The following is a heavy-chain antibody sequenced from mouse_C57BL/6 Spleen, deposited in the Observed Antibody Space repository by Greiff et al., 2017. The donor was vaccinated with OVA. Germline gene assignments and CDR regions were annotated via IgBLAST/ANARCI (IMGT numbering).Heavy chain of an antibody. CDR3: ARNYYGSEGAMDY. J-gene: IGHJ4*01. V-gene: IGHV2-2*02. CDR2: IWSGGST. CDR1: GFSLTSYG. Sequence: QVQLKQSGPGLVQPSQSLSITCTVSGFSLTSYGVHWVRQSPGKGLEWLGVIWSGGSTDYNAAFISRRSISQNSSKSHVFFKMNSLQANDTAMYYCARNYYGSEGAMDYWGQGTSVTVSS. D-gene: IGHD1-1*01.